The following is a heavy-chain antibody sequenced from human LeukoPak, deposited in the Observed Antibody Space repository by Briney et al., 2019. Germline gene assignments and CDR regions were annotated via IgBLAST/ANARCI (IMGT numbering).Heavy chain of an antibody. D-gene: IGHD2-2*01. CDR2: IYWNDDK. CDR1: GFSLSTSGVG. CDR3: ARQSGYCSSTSCSPMDV. V-gene: IGHV2-5*01. J-gene: IGHJ6*03. Sequence: NKSGPTLVNPTQTLTLTCTFSGFSLSTSGVGVGWIRQPPGKALEWLALIYWNDDKRYSPSLKSRLTITKDTSKNQVVLTMTNMDPVGTATYYCARQSGYCSSTSCSPMDVWGKGTTVTVSS.